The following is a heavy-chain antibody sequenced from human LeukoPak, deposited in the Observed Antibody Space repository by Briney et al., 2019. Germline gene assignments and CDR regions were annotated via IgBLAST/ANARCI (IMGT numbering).Heavy chain of an antibody. CDR3: ARDRQEYQLLSDYYGMDV. V-gene: IGHV1-46*01. CDR1: GYTFTSYY. CDR2: INPSGGST. Sequence: ASVKVSCKASGYTFTSYYMHWVRQAPGQGLEWMGKINPSGGSTSYAQKFQGRVTMTRDTSTSTVYMELSSLRSEDTAVYYCARDRQEYQLLSDYYGMDVWGKGTTVTVSS. D-gene: IGHD2-2*01. J-gene: IGHJ6*04.